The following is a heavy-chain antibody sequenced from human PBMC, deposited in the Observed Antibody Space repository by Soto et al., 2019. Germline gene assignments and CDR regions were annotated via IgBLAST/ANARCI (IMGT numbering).Heavy chain of an antibody. V-gene: IGHV4-59*12. CDR3: ARVRTEYAGLDY. J-gene: IGHJ4*02. CDR1: GGSISSYY. Sequence: SETLSLTCTVSGGSISSYYWSWIRQPPGKGLEWIGYIYYSGSTNYNPSLKSRVTISLDTSKNQFSLRLTSVTAADTAVYFCARVRTEYAGLDYWGQGTLVTVSS. CDR2: IYYSGST. D-gene: IGHD2-2*01.